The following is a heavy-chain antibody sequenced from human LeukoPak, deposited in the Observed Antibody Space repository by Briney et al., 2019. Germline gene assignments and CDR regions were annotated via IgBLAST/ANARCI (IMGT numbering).Heavy chain of an antibody. CDR2: ISGSGGST. D-gene: IGHD6-6*01. V-gene: IGHV3-23*01. Sequence: GGSLRLSCTASGITFSSYAMTWVRQAPGKGLEWVSAISGSGGSTYYADSVKGRFTISRDNSKNTLYLQMNSLRAEDTAVYYCAKHPRVHLVPPYYYYMDVWGKGTTVTVSS. CDR3: AKHPRVHLVPPYYYYMDV. CDR1: GITFSSYA. J-gene: IGHJ6*03.